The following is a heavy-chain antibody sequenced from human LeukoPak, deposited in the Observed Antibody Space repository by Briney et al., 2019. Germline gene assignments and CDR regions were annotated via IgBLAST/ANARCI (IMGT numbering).Heavy chain of an antibody. CDR1: GSSISTYY. CDR2: IFDGGST. CDR3: ARGYGNRQWLVGY. J-gene: IGHJ4*02. V-gene: IGHV4-59*01. Sequence: SETLSLTCTVSGSSISTYYWSWFRQPPGKGLEWIGFIFDGGSTNYNPSLQSRISVSVDTSKSQFSLNLTSVTAAYTAVYYCARGYGNRQWLVGYWGQGTLVTVSS. D-gene: IGHD6-19*01.